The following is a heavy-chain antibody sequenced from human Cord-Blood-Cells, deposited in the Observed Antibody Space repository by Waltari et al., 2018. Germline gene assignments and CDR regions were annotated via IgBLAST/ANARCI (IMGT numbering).Heavy chain of an antibody. D-gene: IGHD3-10*01. CDR1: GYTFTSYD. V-gene: IGHV1-8*03. J-gene: IGHJ3*02. Sequence: QVQLVQSGAEVKKPGASVKVYCKASGYTFTSYDINWVRQATGQGLEWMGWMNPNSGNTGYAQKFQGRVTITRNTSISTAYMELSSLRSEDTAVYYCARGRGEPPEDAFDIWGQGTMVTVSS. CDR2: MNPNSGNT. CDR3: ARGRGEPPEDAFDI.